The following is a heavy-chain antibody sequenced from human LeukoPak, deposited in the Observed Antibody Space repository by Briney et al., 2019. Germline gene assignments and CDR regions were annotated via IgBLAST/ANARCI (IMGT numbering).Heavy chain of an antibody. V-gene: IGHV3-43D*03. D-gene: IGHD5-18*01. J-gene: IGHJ4*02. CDR3: AKTGYSYGQLGYFDY. CDR1: GFTFDDYA. Sequence: GGSLRLSCAASGFTFDDYAMHWVRQAPGKGLEWVSLISWDGGSTYYADSVKGRFTISRDNSKNSLYLQMNSLRAEDTALYYCAKTGYSYGQLGYFDYWGQGTLVTVSS. CDR2: ISWDGGST.